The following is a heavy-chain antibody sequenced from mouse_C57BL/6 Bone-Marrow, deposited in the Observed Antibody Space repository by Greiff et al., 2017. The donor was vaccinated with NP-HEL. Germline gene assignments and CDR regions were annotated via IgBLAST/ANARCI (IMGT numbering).Heavy chain of an antibody. J-gene: IGHJ3*01. CDR1: GYEFSNYW. V-gene: IGHV1-80*01. CDR3: ARGAY. CDR2: IYPGDGDT. Sequence: QVQLQQSGAELVKPGASVKISCKASGYEFSNYWMNWVKQRPGKGLEWIGQIYPGDGDTNYNGKLKDKATLTANTYSSTAYMQLSRLASEDSAVYFCARGAYWGQGTLVTVSA.